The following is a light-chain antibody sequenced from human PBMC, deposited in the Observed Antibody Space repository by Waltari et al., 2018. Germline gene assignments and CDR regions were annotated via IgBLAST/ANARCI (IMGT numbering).Light chain of an antibody. CDR3: QQRSDWLLT. J-gene: IGKJ4*01. Sequence: EIVLTQSPATLSVSPGERATLSGRASQCVRSYLAWHQQKSGQAPRLPIYDASNRATGIPARFSGGGSGTDFTLTISSLEPEHFAVYYCQQRSDWLLTFGGGTKVEIK. CDR1: QCVRSY. CDR2: DAS. V-gene: IGKV3-11*01.